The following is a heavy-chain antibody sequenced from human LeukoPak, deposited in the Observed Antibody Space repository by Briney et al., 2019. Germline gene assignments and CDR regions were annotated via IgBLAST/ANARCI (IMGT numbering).Heavy chain of an antibody. V-gene: IGHV4-34*01. CDR2: INHSGST. J-gene: IGHJ6*02. CDR3: AREAGGNPYYYYGMDV. CDR1: GGSFSGYY. Sequence: PSETLSLTCAVYGGSFSGYYWSWLRQPPGKGLEWIGEINHSGSTNYNPSLKSRVTISVDTSKNQFSLRLSSASDADTAVYYCAREAGGNPYYYYGMDVWGQGTTVTVSS. D-gene: IGHD4-23*01.